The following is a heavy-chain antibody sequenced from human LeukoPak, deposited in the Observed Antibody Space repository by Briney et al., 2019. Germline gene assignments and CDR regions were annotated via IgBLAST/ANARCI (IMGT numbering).Heavy chain of an antibody. D-gene: IGHD3-9*01. J-gene: IGHJ4*02. CDR2: MNPNSGNT. V-gene: IGHV1-8*01. Sequence: ASVKVSCKASGYIFTTYYIHWVRQATGQGLEWMGWMNPNSGNTGYAQKFQGRVTMTRNTSISTAYMELSSLRSEDTAVYYCARGLLPKYDILTDDYWGQGTLVTVFS. CDR1: GYIFTTYY. CDR3: ARGLLPKYDILTDDY.